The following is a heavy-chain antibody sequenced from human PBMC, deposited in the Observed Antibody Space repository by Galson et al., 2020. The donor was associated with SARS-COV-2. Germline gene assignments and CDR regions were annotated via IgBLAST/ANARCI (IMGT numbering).Heavy chain of an antibody. V-gene: IGHV4-4*02. D-gene: IGHD3-16*01. J-gene: IGHJ4*02. CDR1: GGSISSSNW. CDR3: ARRLYGGGVERGENYFDY. Sequence: SETLSLTCAVSGGSISSSNWWSWVRQPPGKGLEWIGEIYHSGSTNYNPSLKSRVTISVDKSKNQFSLKLSSVTAADTAVYYCARRLYGGGVERGENYFDYWGQGTLVTVSS. CDR2: IYHSGST.